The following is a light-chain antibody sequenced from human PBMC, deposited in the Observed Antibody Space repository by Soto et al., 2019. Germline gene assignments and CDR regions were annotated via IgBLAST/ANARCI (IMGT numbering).Light chain of an antibody. V-gene: IGKV3-15*01. CDR2: GAS. Sequence: ETVMTQSPATLSVSPGERATLSCRASQGIGSTLAWYQQKPGQTPRLLIYGASTRPTGIPAKISGSGSGTEFTLTISSLQPEDSAVYFCQQYNNWPPTFGRGTKVDIK. J-gene: IGKJ1*01. CDR3: QQYNNWPPT. CDR1: QGIGST.